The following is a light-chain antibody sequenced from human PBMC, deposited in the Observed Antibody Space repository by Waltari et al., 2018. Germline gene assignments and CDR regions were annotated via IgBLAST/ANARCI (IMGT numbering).Light chain of an antibody. J-gene: IGKJ5*01. V-gene: IGKV3-11*01. CDR2: DAS. Sequence: EIVLTQSPATLSLSPGERATLSCRASQSVSSYLAWYQQKPGQAPRLLIYDASNRATGIPARFSGSGSGTDVTLTISSREPEDFAVYYWQQRSNWPRITFGQGTRLEIK. CDR1: QSVSSY. CDR3: QQRSNWPRIT.